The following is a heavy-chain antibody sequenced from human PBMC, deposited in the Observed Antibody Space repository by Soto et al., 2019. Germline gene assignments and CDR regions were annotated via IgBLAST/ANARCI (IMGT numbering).Heavy chain of an antibody. D-gene: IGHD6-13*01. J-gene: IGHJ6*04. V-gene: IGHV3-74*01. CDR3: AHATYSSSCYYCMDV. Sequence: GSLRLSCAASGFTFSSYCIHWVRQAPGKGLVWVSRINSDGSSTSYADSVKGRFTISRDNAKNTLYLQMTNMDPVDTATYYCAHATYSSSCYYCMDVWGKGTTVTVSS. CDR2: INSDGSST. CDR1: GFTFSSYC.